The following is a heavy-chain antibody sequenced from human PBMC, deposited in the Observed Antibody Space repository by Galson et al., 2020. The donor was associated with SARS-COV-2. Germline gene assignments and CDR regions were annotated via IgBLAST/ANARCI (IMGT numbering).Heavy chain of an antibody. CDR3: ARLHYGEYAPEAFDI. CDR2: ISHSGGT. J-gene: IGHJ3*02. Sequence: SETLSLTCAVSGTSISSGSYPWNWIRQPPGKGLEWIGYISHSGGTYYNPSLKSRVTISGDRSKNQFSLRLSSVTAADTAVYYWARLHYGEYAPEAFDIWGPGTRVTVAS. V-gene: IGHV4-30-2*01. CDR1: GTSISSGSYP. D-gene: IGHD4-17*01.